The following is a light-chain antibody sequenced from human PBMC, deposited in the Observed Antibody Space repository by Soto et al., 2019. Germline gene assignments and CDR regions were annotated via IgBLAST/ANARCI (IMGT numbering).Light chain of an antibody. CDR1: QFVSSR. V-gene: IGKV3-15*01. CDR3: QQYNAWPFT. CDR2: DTS. Sequence: DIVVTQSPATLSASPGERVTLSCRASQFVSSRLAWYQQRPGQAPRLLIYDTSSRASGVPARFSGSGSGTDFTLTISSLQSEDFAVYYCQQYNAWPFTFGGGTKVDI. J-gene: IGKJ4*01.